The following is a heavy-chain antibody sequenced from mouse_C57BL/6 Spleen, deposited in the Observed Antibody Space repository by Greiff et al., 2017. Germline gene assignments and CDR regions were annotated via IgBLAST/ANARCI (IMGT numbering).Heavy chain of an antibody. Sequence: VKLMESGPGLVAPSQSLSITCTVSGFSLTSYAISWVRQPPGKGLEWLGIIWTGGGTNSNSALKSRLSISKDNSKSQVFLKMNSLQTADTARYYCARRAVVAGDYYAMDYWGQGTSVTVSS. D-gene: IGHD1-1*01. CDR3: ARRAVVAGDYYAMDY. CDR2: IWTGGGT. CDR1: GFSLTSYA. V-gene: IGHV2-9-1*01. J-gene: IGHJ4*01.